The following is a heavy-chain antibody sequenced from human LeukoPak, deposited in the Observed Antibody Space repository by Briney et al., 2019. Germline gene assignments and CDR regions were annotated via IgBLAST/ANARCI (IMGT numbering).Heavy chain of an antibody. J-gene: IGHJ4*02. Sequence: PGGSLRLSCAASGFTFSSYAMHWVRQAPGKGLEWVAVISYDGGNKYYADSVKGRFTISRDNSKNTLYLQMNSLRAEDTAVYYCARGAQIDYWGQGTLVTVSS. D-gene: IGHD3-16*01. CDR3: ARGAQIDY. CDR2: ISYDGGNK. V-gene: IGHV3-30-3*01. CDR1: GFTFSSYA.